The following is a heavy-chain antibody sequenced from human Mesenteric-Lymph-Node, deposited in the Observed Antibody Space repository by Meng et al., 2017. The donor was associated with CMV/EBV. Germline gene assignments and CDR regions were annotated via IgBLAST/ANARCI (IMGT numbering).Heavy chain of an antibody. CDR3: ARVTGAVFDY. D-gene: IGHD1-26*01. Sequence: GESLKISCAASGFIFSDHYMIWIRQAPGKGLEWVANIKQDGSEKYYVDSVKGRFTISRDNAKNSLYLQMNSLRAEDTAVYYCARVTGAVFDYWGQGTLVTVSS. CDR2: IKQDGSEK. J-gene: IGHJ4*02. V-gene: IGHV3-7*01. CDR1: GFIFSDHY.